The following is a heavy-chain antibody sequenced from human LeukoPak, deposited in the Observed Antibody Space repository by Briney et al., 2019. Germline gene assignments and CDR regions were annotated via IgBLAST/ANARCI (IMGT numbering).Heavy chain of an antibody. CDR2: ISSDESNK. Sequence: GGSLRLSCAASGFTFSSYGIHWVRQAPGEGLEWVAFISSDESNKYYADSVKGRFTISRDNSKNTLYLQMNSLRAEDTAVYYCAKAAVVPAAPDFWGQGTLVTVSS. J-gene: IGHJ4*02. D-gene: IGHD2-2*01. CDR1: GFTFSSYG. CDR3: AKAAVVPAAPDF. V-gene: IGHV3-30*18.